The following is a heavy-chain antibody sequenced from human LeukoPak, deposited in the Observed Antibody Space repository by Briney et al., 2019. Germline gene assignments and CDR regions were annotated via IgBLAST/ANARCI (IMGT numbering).Heavy chain of an antibody. D-gene: IGHD2-2*01. CDR2: ISSASGSI. CDR3: ARLPAYCSSTSCYYDY. V-gene: IGHV3-48*04. CDR1: GFTFSSYS. Sequence: PGGSLRLSCAASGFTFSSYSVNWVRQAPGKGLEWVSYISSASGSIYYADSVKGRFTISRDNAKNSLFLQMNSLRAEDTAVYYCARLPAYCSSTSCYYDYWGQGTLVTVYS. J-gene: IGHJ4*02.